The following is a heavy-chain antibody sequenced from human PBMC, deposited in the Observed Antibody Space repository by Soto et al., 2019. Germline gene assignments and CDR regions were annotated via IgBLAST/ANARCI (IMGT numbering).Heavy chain of an antibody. CDR2: SIPIFGTA. CDR3: ARGRIAGSKYYYGMDV. V-gene: IGHV1-69*01. Sequence: QVQLVQSGAEVKKPGSSVKVSCKAAGGAFNNYPITWVRQAPGQGLEWMGGSIPIFGTANYAQKFQGRVTISVDESTSTAYMELSSLRSEDTAVYYCARGRIAGSKYYYGMDVWGQGTTVTVSS. J-gene: IGHJ6*02. CDR1: GGAFNNYP. D-gene: IGHD6-13*01.